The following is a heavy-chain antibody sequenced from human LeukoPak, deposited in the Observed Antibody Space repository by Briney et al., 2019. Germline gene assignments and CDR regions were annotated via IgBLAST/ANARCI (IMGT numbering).Heavy chain of an antibody. J-gene: IGHJ6*02. Sequence: GGSLRLPCAASGFIFSSYWLSWVRQAPGKGREWVANIKQDGSEKYYVDSVNGRFTISRDNAKNSLYLQMNSLRAEDTAVYYCVFFFKQKTAYEMDVWGQGTTVTVSS. D-gene: IGHD2-21*01. CDR1: GFIFSSYW. CDR3: VFFFKQKTAYEMDV. CDR2: IKQDGSEK. V-gene: IGHV3-7*01.